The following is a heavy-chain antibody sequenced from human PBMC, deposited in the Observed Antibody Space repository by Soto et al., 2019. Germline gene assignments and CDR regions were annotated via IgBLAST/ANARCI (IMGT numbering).Heavy chain of an antibody. CDR1: GGSFSGYY. V-gene: IGHV4-34*01. J-gene: IGHJ5*02. CDR2: INHDGGT. CDR3: ARTPHVVVVAAKWFDP. D-gene: IGHD2-15*01. Sequence: QVQLQQWGAGLLKPSETLSLTCAVYGGSFSGYYWSWIHQPPGKGLEWIGEINHDGGTNYNPSLKSRVTISVDTSTNQFSLKLSSVTAADTAVYYCARTPHVVVVAAKWFDPWGQGTLVTVSS.